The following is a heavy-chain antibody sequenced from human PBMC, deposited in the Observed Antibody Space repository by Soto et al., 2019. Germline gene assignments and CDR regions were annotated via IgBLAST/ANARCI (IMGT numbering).Heavy chain of an antibody. CDR1: SDSITNYY. D-gene: IGHD2-15*01. V-gene: IGHV4-59*01. J-gene: IGHJ4*02. Sequence: QVQLQESGPGLVKPSETLSLTCTVSSDSITNYYWTWVRQSPGKGLEWIGYVHDTGRSNYNPSLKSRVKISVDTSKKQFSLKLNSVNAADTAVYYCARVGGNRGWYWGKGTLVTVSS. CDR2: VHDTGRS. CDR3: ARVGGNRGWY.